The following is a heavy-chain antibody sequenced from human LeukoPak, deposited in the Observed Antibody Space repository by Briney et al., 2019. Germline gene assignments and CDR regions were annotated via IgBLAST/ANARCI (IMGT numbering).Heavy chain of an antibody. CDR1: GNNFTNYW. CDR3: ARRRDGYNYVGTDY. Sequence: GESLKISCKGSGNNFTNYWIGWVRQMPGKGLEWMGIIYPGDSDTTYSPSFQGQVTISADKSISTAYLQWSSLKASDTAMYYCARRRDGYNYVGTDYWGQGTLVTVSS. J-gene: IGHJ4*02. V-gene: IGHV5-51*01. CDR2: IYPGDSDT. D-gene: IGHD5-24*01.